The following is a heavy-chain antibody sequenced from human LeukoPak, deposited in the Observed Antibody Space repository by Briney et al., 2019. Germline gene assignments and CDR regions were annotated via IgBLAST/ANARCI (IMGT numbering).Heavy chain of an antibody. CDR2: IDHSGST. V-gene: IGHV4-38-2*02. D-gene: IGHD6-19*01. J-gene: IGHJ5*02. CDR1: GYSISSGYC. Sequence: PSETLSLTCTVSGYSISSGYCWGWLRQPPGKGLEWIGSIDHSGSTYYNPSLKSRVTTSVDTSKNQFSLKLSSVTAADTAVYYCARHSSGSNWFDPWGQGTLVTVSP. CDR3: ARHSSGSNWFDP.